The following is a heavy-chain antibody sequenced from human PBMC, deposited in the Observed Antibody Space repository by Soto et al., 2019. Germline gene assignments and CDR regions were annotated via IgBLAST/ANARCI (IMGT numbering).Heavy chain of an antibody. V-gene: IGHV3-21*01. CDR2: ISSSSSYI. D-gene: IGHD6-13*01. Sequence: KTGGSLRLSCAASGFTFSSYSMNWVRQAPGKGLEWVSSISSSSSYIYYADSVKGRFTISRDNAKNSLYLQMNSLRAEDTAVYYCARPRGYGSSPYYYYYYYGMDVWGQGTTVTVSS. J-gene: IGHJ6*02. CDR3: ARPRGYGSSPYYYYYYYGMDV. CDR1: GFTFSSYS.